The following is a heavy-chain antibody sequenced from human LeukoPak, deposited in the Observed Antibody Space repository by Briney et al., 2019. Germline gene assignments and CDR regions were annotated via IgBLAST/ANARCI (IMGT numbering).Heavy chain of an antibody. Sequence: GRSLRLSCAASGFIFSSHWMHWVRHAPGKGPVWVSGVSDDGSATRYADSVKGRFTISRDNAKNTLYLQMNSLRAEDTALYYCVRDLRSHFDYWGQGTLVTVSA. J-gene: IGHJ4*02. CDR3: VRDLRSHFDY. CDR1: GFIFSSHW. CDR2: VSDDGSAT. V-gene: IGHV3-74*01.